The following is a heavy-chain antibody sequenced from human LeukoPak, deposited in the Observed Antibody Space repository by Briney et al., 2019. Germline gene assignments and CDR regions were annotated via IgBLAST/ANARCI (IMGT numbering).Heavy chain of an antibody. Sequence: PGRSLRLSCAASGFTFSSYAMHWVRQAPGKGLEWVAVISYDGSNKYYADSVKGRFTISRDNSKNTLYLQMNSLRAEDTAVYYCARAQIRGAVAGTAFDIWGQGTMVTVSS. CDR3: ARAQIRGAVAGTAFDI. J-gene: IGHJ3*02. V-gene: IGHV3-30*04. CDR2: ISYDGSNK. D-gene: IGHD6-19*01. CDR1: GFTFSSYA.